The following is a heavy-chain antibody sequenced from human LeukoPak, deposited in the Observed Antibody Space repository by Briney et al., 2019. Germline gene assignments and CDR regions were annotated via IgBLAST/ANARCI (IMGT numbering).Heavy chain of an antibody. D-gene: IGHD3-22*01. CDR3: AKDRDTMIVVVMLPHDFDY. V-gene: IGHV3-23*01. Sequence: GGSLRLSCAASGFTFSSYAMSWVRQAPGKGLEWVSATSDGGGNKYYADSVKGRFTISRDNSKNTLYLQMNSLRAEDTAVYYCAKDRDTMIVVVMLPHDFDYWGQGTLVTVSS. CDR2: TSDGGGNK. J-gene: IGHJ4*02. CDR1: GFTFSSYA.